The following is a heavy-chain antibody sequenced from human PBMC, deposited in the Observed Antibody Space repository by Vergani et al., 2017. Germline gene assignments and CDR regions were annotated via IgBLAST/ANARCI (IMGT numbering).Heavy chain of an antibody. CDR3: ARYNPYDPYYYYYYMDV. CDR1: GFTFSSYA. D-gene: IGHD1-14*01. V-gene: IGHV3-23*04. J-gene: IGHJ6*03. CDR2: ISGSGGST. Sequence: EVQLVESGGGLVQPGGSLRLSCAASGFTFSSYAMSWVRQAPGKGLEWVSAISGSGGSTYYADSVKGRFTISRDNSKNTLYLQMNSLRAEDTAVYYCARYNPYDPYYYYYYMDVWGKGTTVTVSS.